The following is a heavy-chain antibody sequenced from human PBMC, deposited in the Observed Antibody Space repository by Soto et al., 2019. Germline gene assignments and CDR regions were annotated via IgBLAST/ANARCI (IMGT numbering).Heavy chain of an antibody. V-gene: IGHV3-21*01. J-gene: IGHJ4*02. Sequence: GGSLRLSCEASGFTFSRVSMNWVRQFPGKGLEWVASISSGSSDTWYADSVKGRFIISRDNAQNSLFLQMNTLRPEDTAMYYCARVAYWGPGTQVTVSS. CDR3: ARVAY. CDR2: ISSGSSDT. CDR1: GFTFSRVS.